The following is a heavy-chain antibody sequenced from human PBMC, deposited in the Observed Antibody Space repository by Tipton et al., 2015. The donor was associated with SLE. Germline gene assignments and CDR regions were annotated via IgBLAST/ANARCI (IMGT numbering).Heavy chain of an antibody. CDR2: IYNSGST. J-gene: IGHJ4*02. CDR1: GDSLSSNNYY. V-gene: IGHV4-39*07. D-gene: IGHD2-8*01. Sequence: TLSLTCSVSGDSLSSNNYYWGWIRQAPGKGLEWIGSIYNSGSTYYNPSLKSRVTISVDTSKNQFSLKLSSVTAADTAVYYCARGYCSDGVCYGFGFFDYWGQGNLVTVSS. CDR3: ARGYCSDGVCYGFGFFDY.